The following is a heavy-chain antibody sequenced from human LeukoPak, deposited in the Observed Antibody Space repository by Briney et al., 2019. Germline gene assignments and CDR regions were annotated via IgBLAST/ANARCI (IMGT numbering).Heavy chain of an antibody. CDR2: IYYSGST. J-gene: IGHJ4*02. V-gene: IGHV4-39*07. Sequence: PSETLSLTCTVSGGSISSSSYYWGWIRQPPGKGLEWIGSIYYSGSTYYNPSLKSRVTISVDTSKNQFSLKLSSVTAADTAVYYCARRGSSTSCYTLWGQGTLVTVSS. CDR3: ARRGSSTSCYTL. CDR1: GGSISSSSYY. D-gene: IGHD2-2*02.